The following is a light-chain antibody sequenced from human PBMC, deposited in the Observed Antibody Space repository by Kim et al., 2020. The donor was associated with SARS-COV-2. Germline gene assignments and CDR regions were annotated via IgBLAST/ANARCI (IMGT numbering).Light chain of an antibody. CDR1: NIGSKN. CDR3: QVWDSSTEV. CDR2: RDS. V-gene: IGLV3-9*01. Sequence: SYELTQPLSVSVALGQTARITCGGNNIGSKNVHWYQQKPGQAPVLVIYRDSNRPSGIPERFSGSNSGNTATLTISRAQAGDEADYYCQVWDSSTEVFGGGNQLTV. J-gene: IGLJ3*02.